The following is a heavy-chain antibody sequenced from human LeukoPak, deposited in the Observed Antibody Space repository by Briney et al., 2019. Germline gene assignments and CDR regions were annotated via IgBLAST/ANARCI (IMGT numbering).Heavy chain of an antibody. Sequence: PGGSLRLSCAASGFTFSKYWMLWARQAPGKGLESVSRINTDGTVTTYAGSVKGRFTVSRDNADNTMFLQMNSVRDEDTAVYYCATKQWLAPPPDSWGQGTPVTVSS. CDR2: INTDGTVT. V-gene: IGHV3-74*01. CDR1: GFTFSKYW. J-gene: IGHJ4*02. CDR3: ATKQWLAPPPDS. D-gene: IGHD6-19*01.